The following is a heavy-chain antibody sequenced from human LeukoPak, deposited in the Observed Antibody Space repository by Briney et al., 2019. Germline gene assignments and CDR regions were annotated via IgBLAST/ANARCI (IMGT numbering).Heavy chain of an antibody. V-gene: IGHV3-53*01. Sequence: GGSLRLSCAASGFTFSSYSMNWVRQAPGKGLEWVSVIYSGGSTYYADSVKGRFTISRDNSKNTLYLQMNSLRAEDTAVYYCARVGGYCTNGVCYTEDYYFDYWGQGTLVTVSS. J-gene: IGHJ4*02. D-gene: IGHD2-8*01. CDR2: IYSGGST. CDR3: ARVGGYCTNGVCYTEDYYFDY. CDR1: GFTFSSYS.